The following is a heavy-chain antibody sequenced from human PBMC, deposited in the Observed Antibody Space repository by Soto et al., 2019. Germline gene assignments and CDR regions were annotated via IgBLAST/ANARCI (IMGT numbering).Heavy chain of an antibody. D-gene: IGHD1-20*01. J-gene: IGHJ3*02. CDR3: ASNWRDSSDALDI. CDR2: ISAYNGNT. Sequence: ASVKVSCKASGYTFTSYGISWELQASGQGLEWMGWISAYNGNTNYAQKLQGRVTMTTDTSTSTAYMELRSLRSDDTAVYYCASNWRDSSDALDISDQATMGTGSS. CDR1: GYTFTSYG. V-gene: IGHV1-18*01.